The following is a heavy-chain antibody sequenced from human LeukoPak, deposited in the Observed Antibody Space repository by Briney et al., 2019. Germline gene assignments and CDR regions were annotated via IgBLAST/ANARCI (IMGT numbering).Heavy chain of an antibody. Sequence: GGSLRLSCAASGFTFTNYAMYWVRQAPGKGLECVSSVSDSCSITYYADSVKGRFTISRDNSRNTLYLQMNSLRAEDTAVYYCVKDSASSGWSGGFDYWGQGTLVKVSS. CDR1: GFTFTNYA. CDR3: VKDSASSGWSGGFDY. V-gene: IGHV3-23*01. D-gene: IGHD6-19*01. CDR2: VSDSCSIT. J-gene: IGHJ4*02.